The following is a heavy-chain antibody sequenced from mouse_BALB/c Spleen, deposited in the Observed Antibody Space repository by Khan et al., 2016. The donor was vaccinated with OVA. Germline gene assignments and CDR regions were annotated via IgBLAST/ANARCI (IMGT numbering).Heavy chain of an antibody. Sequence: EVQLQESGPELVKPGASVKISCKASGYSFTGYFMNWVMQSHGKSLEWIGRINPHIGETFYNPKFKGKATLTVDESSSTAHMELRSLASEDSAVYYCARIYGSDFDYWRQGTTLTVSS. CDR3: ARIYGSDFDY. CDR1: GYSFTGYF. CDR2: INPHIGET. V-gene: IGHV1-20*02. J-gene: IGHJ2*01. D-gene: IGHD1-1*01.